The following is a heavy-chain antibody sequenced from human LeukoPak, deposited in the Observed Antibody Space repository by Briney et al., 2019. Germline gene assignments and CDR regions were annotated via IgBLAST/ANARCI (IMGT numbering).Heavy chain of an antibody. Sequence: GASLRLSCAASGFTFSSYAMSWVRQAPGKGLEWVSVISGSGGRIYYADSVKGRFTISRDNSKYTLYLQMNSVRAEDTAVYYCGKDFMVRGVHNYYFDDWGQGTLVTVSS. J-gene: IGHJ4*02. V-gene: IGHV3-23*01. CDR1: GFTFSSYA. CDR2: ISGSGGRI. D-gene: IGHD3-10*01. CDR3: GKDFMVRGVHNYYFDD.